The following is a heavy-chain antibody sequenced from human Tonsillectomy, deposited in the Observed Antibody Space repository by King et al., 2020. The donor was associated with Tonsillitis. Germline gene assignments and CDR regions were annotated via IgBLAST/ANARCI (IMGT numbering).Heavy chain of an antibody. CDR1: GVVHT. Sequence: VQLVESGGGVVQPGRSLRLSCAASGVVHTLHWVRQAPGKGLEWVAAVSYDGSHEYYADSVQGRFTISRDNSKHTVYLQLNSLTKEDTSVYYCARGVGIVGCQYGFYFDLWGRGTLVTVSS. CDR3: ARGVGIVGCQYGFYFDL. D-gene: IGHD2-15*01. V-gene: IGHV3-30*04. J-gene: IGHJ2*01. CDR2: VSYDGSHE.